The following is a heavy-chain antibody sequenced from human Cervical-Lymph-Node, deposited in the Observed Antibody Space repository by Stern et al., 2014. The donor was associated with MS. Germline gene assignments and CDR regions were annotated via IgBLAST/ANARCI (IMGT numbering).Heavy chain of an antibody. CDR3: ASGRLGY. Sequence: VQLVESGAEVKKPGASVKISCKAPGYKFTNYYINWMRQAPGQGPEWMGMINPSGDSTTYAQKFQGRVTMTRDTSTSTVYMELSRLRSEDAAVYYCASGRLGYWGQGTQVTVSS. J-gene: IGHJ4*02. CDR2: INPSGDST. CDR1: GYKFTNYY. V-gene: IGHV1-46*01.